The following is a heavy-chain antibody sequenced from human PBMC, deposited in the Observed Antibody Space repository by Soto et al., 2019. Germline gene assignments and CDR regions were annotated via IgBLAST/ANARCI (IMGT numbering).Heavy chain of an antibody. V-gene: IGHV4-59*01. CDR2: IYYSGST. D-gene: IGHD4-4*01. CDR3: ARASNYEGQSPTNPFYYYYYMDV. J-gene: IGHJ6*03. Sequence: SETLSLTCTVSGGSISSYYWSWIRQPPGKGLEWIGYIYYSGSTNYNPSLKSRVTISVDTSKNQFSLKLSSVTAADTAVYYCARASNYEGQSPTNPFYYYYYMDVWGKGTTVTVSS. CDR1: GGSISSYY.